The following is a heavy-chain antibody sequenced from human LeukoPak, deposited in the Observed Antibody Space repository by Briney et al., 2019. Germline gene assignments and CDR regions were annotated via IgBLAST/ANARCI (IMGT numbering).Heavy chain of an antibody. Sequence: GGSLRLSCAASGFTFSNYAMNWVRQAPGKGLEWVSASDSGGSTYYADSVKCRFTISRDNSKNSLYLQMNSLRAEDAAVYYCAKAPLGRCTGVICYYIDYWGQGTLVTVSS. CDR1: GFTFSNYA. CDR2: SDSGGST. CDR3: AKAPLGRCTGVICYYIDY. J-gene: IGHJ4*02. D-gene: IGHD2-15*01. V-gene: IGHV3-23*01.